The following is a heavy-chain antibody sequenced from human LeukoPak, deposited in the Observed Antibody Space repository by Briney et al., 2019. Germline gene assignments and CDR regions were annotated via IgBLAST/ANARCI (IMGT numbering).Heavy chain of an antibody. CDR3: ARQYPRAGVNWFDP. CDR2: IYTGGST. V-gene: IGHV4-4*09. J-gene: IGHJ5*02. D-gene: IGHD1-14*01. CDR1: GGSISSYY. Sequence: AETLSLTCTVSGGSISSYYWSWIRQPPGKGLEWIGYIYTGGSTNYNPSLKSRVTISVDTSTHQFSPKLSSVTAADTAVYYCARQYPRAGVNWFDPWGQGTLVTVSS.